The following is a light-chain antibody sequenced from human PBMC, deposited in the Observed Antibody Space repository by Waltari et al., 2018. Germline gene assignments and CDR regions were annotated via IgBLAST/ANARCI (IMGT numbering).Light chain of an antibody. CDR2: HAS. CDR3: QKYDFLPAT. CDR1: QGVGKY. V-gene: IGKV3-20*01. Sequence: EIVFTQSPGTLSLSPGERAPLACRASQGVGKYLAWYQQRPGQAPRLLLYHASIRATGIPDRFSGSGFGTDFSLTISRLEPEDFAVYYCQKYDFLPATFGQGTTVEIK. J-gene: IGKJ1*01.